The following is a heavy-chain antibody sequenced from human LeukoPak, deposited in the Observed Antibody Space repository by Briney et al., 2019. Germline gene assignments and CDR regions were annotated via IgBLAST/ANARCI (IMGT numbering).Heavy chain of an antibody. J-gene: IGHJ3*02. CDR3: AKDMAPPIGYCSSTSCYYDGAFDI. Sequence: PGGSLRLSCAASGFTFSSYGMHWVRQAPGKGLEWVAFIRYDGSNKYYADSVKGRFTISRDNSKNTLCLQMNSLRAEDTAVYYCAKDMAPPIGYCSSTSCYYDGAFDIWGQGTMVTVSS. D-gene: IGHD2-2*01. V-gene: IGHV3-30*02. CDR1: GFTFSSYG. CDR2: IRYDGSNK.